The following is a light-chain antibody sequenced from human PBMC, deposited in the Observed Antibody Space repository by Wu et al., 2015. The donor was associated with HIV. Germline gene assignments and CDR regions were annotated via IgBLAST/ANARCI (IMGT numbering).Light chain of an antibody. CDR3: QQRSNWPLIT. CDR2: DAS. V-gene: IGKV3-11*01. CDR1: QSVSSY. J-gene: IGKJ5*01. Sequence: EIVLTQSPATLSLSPGERATLSCRASQSVSSYLAWYQQKPGQAPRLLIYDASNRATGIPARSSGSGSGTDFTLTISSLEPEDFAVYYCQQRSNWPLITFGQGTRLGIK.